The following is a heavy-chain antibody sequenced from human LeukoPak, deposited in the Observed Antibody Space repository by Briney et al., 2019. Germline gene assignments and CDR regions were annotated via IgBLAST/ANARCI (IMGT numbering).Heavy chain of an antibody. J-gene: IGHJ4*02. CDR2: IYYSGST. Sequence: SETLSLTYTVSGGSISTYYWSWIRQPPGKGLEWIGFIYYSGSTNYNPSLRSRVTISVDTSKNQFSLKLTSVTAADTAVYYCAREVVASQGHIDYWGQGTLVTVSS. D-gene: IGHD2-15*01. V-gene: IGHV4-59*01. CDR3: AREVVASQGHIDY. CDR1: GGSISTYY.